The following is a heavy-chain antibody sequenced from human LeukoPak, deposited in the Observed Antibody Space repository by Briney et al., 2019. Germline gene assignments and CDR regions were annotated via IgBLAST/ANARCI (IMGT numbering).Heavy chain of an antibody. CDR1: GYTFSTYG. D-gene: IGHD4-17*01. J-gene: IGHJ3*02. V-gene: IGHV1-18*01. CDR2: ISGYNGNT. CDR3: ARDASVTTNDAFDM. Sequence: ASVKVSCKTSGYTFSTYGISWARQAPGQGLEWMGWISGYNGNTNYAQKFQGRVTMTTDTSTSTAYMELRSLRSDDAAVYYCARDASVTTNDAFDMWGQGTMVTVSS.